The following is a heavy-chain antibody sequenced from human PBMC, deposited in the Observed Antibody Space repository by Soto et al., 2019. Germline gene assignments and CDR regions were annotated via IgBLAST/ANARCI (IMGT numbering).Heavy chain of an antibody. CDR3: ARDDRTGTAVLHY. CDR2: IGHSGTTI. D-gene: IGHD1-1*01. V-gene: IGHV3-11*01. Sequence: QVQLVESGGGLVKPGGSLRLSCAASGFTFSGYYMSWIRQAPGKVLEWVSYIGHSGTTIYYADSVKGRFTISRDNAKHSLYLQMNSLRAEDTAVYYCARDDRTGTAVLHYWGQGTLVTVSS. CDR1: GFTFSGYY. J-gene: IGHJ4*03.